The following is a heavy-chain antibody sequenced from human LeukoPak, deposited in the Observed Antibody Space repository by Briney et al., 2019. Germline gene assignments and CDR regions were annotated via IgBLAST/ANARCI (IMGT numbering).Heavy chain of an antibody. CDR3: AKHNIDY. CDR1: GFTFSSYG. D-gene: IGHD1-1*01. Sequence: PGGSLRLSCAASGFTFSSYGMHWVRQAPGKGLEWVALISYAGSNKYYADSVKGRFTISRDNSKNTLYLQMNSLRAEDTAVYYCAKHNIDYWGQGTLVTVSS. V-gene: IGHV3-30*18. CDR2: ISYAGSNK. J-gene: IGHJ4*02.